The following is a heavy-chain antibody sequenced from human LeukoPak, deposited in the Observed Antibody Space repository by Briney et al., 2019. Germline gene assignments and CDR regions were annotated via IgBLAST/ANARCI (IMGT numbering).Heavy chain of an antibody. V-gene: IGHV3-74*01. CDR2: INIDGSTT. CDR1: GFTLSSYW. Sequence: PGGSLRLSCAASGFTLSSYWMHWVRQAPGKGLVWVSRINIDGSTTSYADSVKGRFTISRDNAENTLYLQMNSLRAEDTAVYYCTRYPSTEYCSSTSCFRAFDMWGQGTMVTVSS. CDR3: TRYPSTEYCSSTSCFRAFDM. J-gene: IGHJ3*02. D-gene: IGHD2-2*01.